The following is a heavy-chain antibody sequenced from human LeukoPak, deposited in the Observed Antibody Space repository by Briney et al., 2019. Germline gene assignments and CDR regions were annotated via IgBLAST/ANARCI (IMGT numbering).Heavy chain of an antibody. CDR3: ARDMVQWEYYFDY. CDR2: INPNSGDT. V-gene: IGHV1-2*02. CDR1: GYTFTGYY. Sequence: ASVKVSCKTSGYTFTGYYMHWVRQAPGQGLEWMGWINPNSGDTNYAQNFQGRVTMTRDTSISTAYMELSRLRSDDTAVYYCARDMVQWEYYFDYWGQGTLVTVSS. J-gene: IGHJ4*02. D-gene: IGHD4/OR15-4a*01.